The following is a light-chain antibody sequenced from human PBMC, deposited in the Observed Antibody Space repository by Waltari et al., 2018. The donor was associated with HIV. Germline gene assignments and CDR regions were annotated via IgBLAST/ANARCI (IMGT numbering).Light chain of an antibody. V-gene: IGKV1-12*01. CDR3: QQANSFPELT. CDR1: QGINSW. Sequence: DIQMTQSPSSVSASVGDRVTINCRASQGINSWLAWYQQKPGKAPKLLIYAASRLQSGVPSRFSGSGSGTDFTLIISSLQPEDFATYYCQQANSFPELTFGGGTRVEIK. J-gene: IGKJ4*01. CDR2: AAS.